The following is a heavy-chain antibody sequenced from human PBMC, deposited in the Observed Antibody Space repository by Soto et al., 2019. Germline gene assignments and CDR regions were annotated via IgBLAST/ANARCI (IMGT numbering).Heavy chain of an antibody. Sequence: GESLKISCKGSGYSFAGYWIAWVRQMPGKGLEWMGIIYPDNSDTRYSRSFQGQVTISADKSISTAYLQWSSLKASDTAIYYCARHDCSSTSCYGGDAFDIWGQGTMVTVSS. V-gene: IGHV5-51*01. D-gene: IGHD2-2*01. CDR3: ARHDCSSTSCYGGDAFDI. CDR2: IYPDNSDT. CDR1: GYSFAGYW. J-gene: IGHJ3*02.